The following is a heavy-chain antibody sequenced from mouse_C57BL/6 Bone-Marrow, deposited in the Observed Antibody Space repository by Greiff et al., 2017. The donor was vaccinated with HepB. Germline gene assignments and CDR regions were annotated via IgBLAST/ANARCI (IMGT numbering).Heavy chain of an antibody. CDR3: ARCYYGSLYYFDY. J-gene: IGHJ2*01. Sequence: VQLQQPGAELVKPGASVKLSCKASGYTFTSYWMHWVKQRPGQGLEWIGMIHPNSGSTNYNEKFKSKATLTVDKSSSTAYMQLSSLTSEDSAVYYCARCYYGSLYYFDYWGQGTTLTGSS. CDR2: IHPNSGST. CDR1: GYTFTSYW. V-gene: IGHV1-64*01. D-gene: IGHD1-1*01.